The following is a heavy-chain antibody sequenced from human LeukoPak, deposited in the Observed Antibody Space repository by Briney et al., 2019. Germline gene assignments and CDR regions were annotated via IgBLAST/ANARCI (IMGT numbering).Heavy chain of an antibody. CDR2: IYYSGST. J-gene: IGHJ6*03. CDR3: ARDVPYYDFWSGRMDV. D-gene: IGHD3-3*01. CDR1: GGSISSYY. Sequence: SETLSLTCTVSGGSISSYYWSWIRQPPGKGLEWIGYIYYSGSTNYNPSLKSRVTISVDTSKNQFSLKLSSVTAADTAVYYCARDVPYYDFWSGRMDVWGKGTTVTVSS. V-gene: IGHV4-59*01.